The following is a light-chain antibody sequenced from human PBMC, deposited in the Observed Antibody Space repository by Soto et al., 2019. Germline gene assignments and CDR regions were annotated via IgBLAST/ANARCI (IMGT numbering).Light chain of an antibody. V-gene: IGKV3-20*01. Sequence: EIVLTQSPGTLSLSPGERATLSCRASQSVSTNYLAWYQQKPGQAPRLLIYGASSRATGIPDRFSGSGSGTGFTLTISNLEPEDFAVYYSQQYGSSPLTFGGGTKVEIK. CDR2: GAS. CDR1: QSVSTNY. CDR3: QQYGSSPLT. J-gene: IGKJ4*01.